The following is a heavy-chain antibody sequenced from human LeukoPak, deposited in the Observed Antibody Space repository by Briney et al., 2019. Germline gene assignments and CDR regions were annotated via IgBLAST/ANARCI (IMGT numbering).Heavy chain of an antibody. D-gene: IGHD6-6*01. J-gene: IGHJ6*02. V-gene: IGHV1-69*04. Sequence: GASVKVSCKASGGTFSSYAISWVRQAPGQGLEWMGRIIPILGIANYAQKFQGRVTITADKSTSTAYMELSSLRSEDTAVYYCARDMGIGGYSSSLDYYYGMDVWGQGTTVTVSS. CDR3: ARDMGIGGYSSSLDYYYGMDV. CDR1: GGTFSSYA. CDR2: IIPILGIA.